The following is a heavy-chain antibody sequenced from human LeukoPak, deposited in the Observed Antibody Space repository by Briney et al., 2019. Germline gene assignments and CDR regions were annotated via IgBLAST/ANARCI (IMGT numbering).Heavy chain of an antibody. J-gene: IGHJ4*02. CDR3: ARADYDSSAYYYNFDY. D-gene: IGHD3-22*01. V-gene: IGHV4-59*01. CDR2: IYYRGST. CDR1: GGSISGYY. Sequence: PSEPLSLTCTVSGGSISGYYWSWIRQPPGKGLEWIGYIYYRGSTNYNPSLKSRVTISVDTSKNQFSLKLSSVTAADTAVYYCARADYDSSAYYYNFDYWGQGTLVTVSS.